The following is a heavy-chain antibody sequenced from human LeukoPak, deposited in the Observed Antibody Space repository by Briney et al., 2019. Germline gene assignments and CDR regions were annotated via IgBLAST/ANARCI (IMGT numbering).Heavy chain of an antibody. V-gene: IGHV3-30*18. J-gene: IGHJ6*02. CDR2: ISYDGSNK. CDR1: GFTFSSYG. Sequence: PGGSLRLSCAASGFTFSSYGMHWVRQAPGKGLEWVAVISYDGSNKFYADSVKGQFTISRDNSKNTLYLQMNSLRAEDTAVYYCAKDFLRSYYYYGMDVWGQGTTVTVSS. CDR3: AKDFLRSYYYYGMDV.